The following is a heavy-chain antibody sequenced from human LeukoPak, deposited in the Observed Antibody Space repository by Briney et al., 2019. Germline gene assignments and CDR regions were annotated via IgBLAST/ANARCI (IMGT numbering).Heavy chain of an antibody. J-gene: IGHJ4*02. V-gene: IGHV4-38-2*02. CDR2: IYYSGST. D-gene: IGHD6-13*01. CDR3: ARTAAAGPGDFDY. CDR1: GYSISSGYY. Sequence: SETLSLTCTVSGYSISSGYYWGWIRPPPGKGLEWIGSIYYSGSTYYNPSLKSRVTISVDTSKNQFSLKLSSVTAADTAVYYCARTAAAGPGDFDYWGQGTLVTVSS.